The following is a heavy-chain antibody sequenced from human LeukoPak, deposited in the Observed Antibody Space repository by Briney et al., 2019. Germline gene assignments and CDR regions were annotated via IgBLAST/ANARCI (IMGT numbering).Heavy chain of an antibody. J-gene: IGHJ4*02. V-gene: IGHV3-23*01. CDR1: GSIPFNSYS. CDR3: AKMQGYFDY. Sequence: GGSLRLSCAASGSIPFNSYSMSWVRHAPGKGVEWVAAITSSGETTYYADSVKGRFTISRDNSKNMVYLQMNSLRADDAATYYCAKMQGYFDYWGQGSLVTVSS. CDR2: ITSSGETT.